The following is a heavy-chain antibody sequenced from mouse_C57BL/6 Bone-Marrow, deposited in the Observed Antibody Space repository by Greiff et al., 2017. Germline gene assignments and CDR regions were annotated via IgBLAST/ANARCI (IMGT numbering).Heavy chain of an antibody. J-gene: IGHJ3*01. D-gene: IGHD2-10*01. CDR3: TRSPLPAY. CDR2: ISSGGDYI. CDR1: GFTFSSYA. Sequence: EVKLVESGEGLVKPGGSLKLSCAASGFTFSSYAMSWVLQTPAKRLAWVAYISSGGDYISYADTVKGRFTMSRDKARNTLYLQISSLKSEDTAMYYCTRSPLPAYWGQGTLVTVSA. V-gene: IGHV5-9-1*02.